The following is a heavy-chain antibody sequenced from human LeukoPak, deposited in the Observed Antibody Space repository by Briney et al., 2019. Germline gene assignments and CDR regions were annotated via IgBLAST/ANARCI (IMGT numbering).Heavy chain of an antibody. CDR1: GFPFRGHS. D-gene: IGHD1-26*01. J-gene: IGHJ4*02. Sequence: GALGLFCETSGFPFRGHSQKWVRQAPGKGLEWLSYTTGSSSTIYYADSVKGRFTISRDNAKNSLYLQMNSLTAEDTAVYYCARSVGHLDYWGQGTLVTVSS. V-gene: IGHV3-48*01. CDR2: TTGSSSTI. CDR3: ARSVGHLDY.